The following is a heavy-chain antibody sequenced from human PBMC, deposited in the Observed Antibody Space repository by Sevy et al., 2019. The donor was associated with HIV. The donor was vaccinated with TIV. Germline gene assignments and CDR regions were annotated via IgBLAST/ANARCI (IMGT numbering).Heavy chain of an antibody. J-gene: IGHJ4*02. Sequence: GDSLKISCAASGFAFYDYSMSWIRQAPGKGLEWVATLSFGCGKINYADSVKGRFTISRDNSKNSFYLQMDNLRVEDTALYYCAREGCTRPHDYWGQGTRVTVSS. V-gene: IGHV3-23*01. D-gene: IGHD2-8*01. CDR2: LSFGCGKI. CDR3: AREGCTRPHDY. CDR1: GFAFYDYS.